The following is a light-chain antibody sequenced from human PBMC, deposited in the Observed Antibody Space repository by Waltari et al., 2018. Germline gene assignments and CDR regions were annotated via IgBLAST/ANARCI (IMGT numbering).Light chain of an antibody. CDR2: GAS. CDR3: QHYVRLPAT. CDR1: QSVSRS. J-gene: IGKJ1*01. V-gene: IGKV3-20*01. Sequence: IVLTKSPGTLSLSPGGRATTSCRASQSVSRSLAWYQQKPGQAPKLLIYGASTRATGIPDRFTGSGSGTDFSLTISSLEPEDFAIYFCQHYVRLPATFGQGTKVEIK.